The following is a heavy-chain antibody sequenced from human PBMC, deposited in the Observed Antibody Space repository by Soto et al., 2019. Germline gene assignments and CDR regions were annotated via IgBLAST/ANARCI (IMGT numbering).Heavy chain of an antibody. CDR1: GFTFTSYS. J-gene: IGHJ3*02. CDR2: IRGTT. V-gene: IGHV3-48*01. D-gene: IGHD2-21*01. CDR3: ARDDSFAFDI. Sequence: GGSLRLSCAASGFTFTSYSMNWVRQAPGKGLEWVSYIRGTTHYAGSVKGRFTISRDNARSSLYLQMNSLRADDTAVYYCARDDSFAFDIWGQGTMVTVSS.